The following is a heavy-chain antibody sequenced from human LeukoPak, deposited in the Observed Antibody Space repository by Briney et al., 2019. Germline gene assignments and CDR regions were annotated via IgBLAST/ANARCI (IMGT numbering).Heavy chain of an antibody. D-gene: IGHD1-1*01. Sequence: SETLSLTCAVYGGSFSGYYWSWIRQPPGKGLEWIGEINHSGSTNYNPSLKSRVTISVDTSKNQFSLKLSSVTAADTAVYYCARALRSLHRTTRGYYYTHVWGKGTTVTVSS. V-gene: IGHV4-34*01. CDR1: GGSFSGYY. J-gene: IGHJ6*03. CDR2: INHSGST. CDR3: ARALRSLHRTTRGYYYTHV.